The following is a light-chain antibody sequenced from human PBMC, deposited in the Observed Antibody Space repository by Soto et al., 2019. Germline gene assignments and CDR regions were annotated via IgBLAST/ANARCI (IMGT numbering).Light chain of an antibody. CDR3: QQFNSSTFT. CDR2: TVS. Sequence: DIQLTQSPSFLSASVGDRLTITCRASQDIRSSLAWYQQKPGKAPNLLIYTVSTLQSGIPSRFSGSRAGTEFTLPISSLQPEDFATYFCQQFNSSTFTFGGGTKVEI. J-gene: IGKJ4*02. V-gene: IGKV1-9*01. CDR1: QDIRSS.